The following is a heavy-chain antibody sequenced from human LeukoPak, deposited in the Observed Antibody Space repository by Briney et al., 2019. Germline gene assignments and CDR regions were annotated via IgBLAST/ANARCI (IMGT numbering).Heavy chain of an antibody. J-gene: IGHJ5*02. V-gene: IGHV4-34*01. Sequence: SETLSLTCDIYSGSFSGYYWNWVRQHPGEGLEWIGDIHQSGITTYNPSLKSRVTLSLDTSRNHFSLKLTSLTAADTAIYYCARSAFDYVWGTLGHWGQGNLVTVSS. CDR1: SGSFSGYY. D-gene: IGHD3-16*01. CDR2: IHQSGIT. CDR3: ARSAFDYVWGTLGH.